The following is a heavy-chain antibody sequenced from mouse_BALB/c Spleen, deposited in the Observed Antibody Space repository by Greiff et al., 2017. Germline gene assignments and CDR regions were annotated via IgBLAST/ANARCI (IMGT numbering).Heavy chain of an antibody. CDR2: IRSKSNNYAT. J-gene: IGHJ1*01. CDR1: GFTFNTYA. Sequence: EVMLVESGGGLVQPKGSLKLSCAASGFTFNTYAMHWVCQAPGKGLEWVARIRSKSNNYATYYADSVKDRFTISRDDSQSMLYLQMNNLKTEDTAMYYCVRETYYGSSYGYFDVWGAGTTVTVSS. D-gene: IGHD1-1*01. CDR3: VRETYYGSSYGYFDV. V-gene: IGHV10-3*03.